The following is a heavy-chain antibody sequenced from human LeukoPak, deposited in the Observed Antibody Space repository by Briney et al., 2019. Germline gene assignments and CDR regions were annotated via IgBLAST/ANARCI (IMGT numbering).Heavy chain of an antibody. D-gene: IGHD3-22*01. CDR2: IYYSGST. CDR3: ARDRTWYYDSSGYYSYYFDY. CDR1: GGSINSYY. J-gene: IGHJ4*02. V-gene: IGHV4-59*01. Sequence: PSETLSLTCTVSGGSINSYYWSWIRQPPGKGLEWIGYIYYSGSTNYNPSLKSRVTISVDTSKNQFSLKLSSVTAADTAVYYCARDRTWYYDSSGYYSYYFDYWGQGTLVTVSS.